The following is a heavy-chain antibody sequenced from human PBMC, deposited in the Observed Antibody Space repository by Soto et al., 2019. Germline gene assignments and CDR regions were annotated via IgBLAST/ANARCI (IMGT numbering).Heavy chain of an antibody. V-gene: IGHV3-23*01. J-gene: IGHJ4*02. Sequence: EVHLLQSGGGLAQPGGSLRLSCAASGFTFRNSAMTWVRQAPGKGLEWVSSISESGDKLYYADSVQGRFTISRDNAKNMLYLQMNSLRVDDTAVYYCARDRGYNTGWYGGALDLWGQGTLVTVSS. CDR2: ISESGDKL. CDR1: GFTFRNSA. D-gene: IGHD6-19*01. CDR3: ARDRGYNTGWYGGALDL.